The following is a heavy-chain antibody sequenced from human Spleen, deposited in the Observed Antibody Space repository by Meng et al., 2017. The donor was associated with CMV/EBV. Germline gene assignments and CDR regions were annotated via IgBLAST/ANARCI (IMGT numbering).Heavy chain of an antibody. V-gene: IGHV1-69*10. CDR1: GGTFSTSG. CDR2: VIPILGRP. J-gene: IGHJ4*02. Sequence: SVKVSCKASGGTFSTSGINWVRQAPGQGLEWMGWVIPILGRPDYAQKFRGRVTITADKSTSTSYMELTSLASQDTAVYYCVRDTPTSPLEYWGQGTLVTVSS. CDR3: VRDTPTSPLEY.